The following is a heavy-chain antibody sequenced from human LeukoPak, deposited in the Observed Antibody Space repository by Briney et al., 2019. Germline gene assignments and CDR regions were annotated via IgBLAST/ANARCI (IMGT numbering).Heavy chain of an antibody. Sequence: SETLSLTCAVYGGSFSGYYWSWIRQPPGKGLEWIGEINHSGSTNYNPSLKSRVTISVDTSKNQFSLKLSSVTAADTAVYYCASLPRGALYSSGWSQRGYWGQGTPVTVSS. CDR3: ASLPRGALYSSGWSQRGY. J-gene: IGHJ4*02. CDR2: INHSGST. CDR1: GGSFSGYY. D-gene: IGHD6-19*01. V-gene: IGHV4-34*01.